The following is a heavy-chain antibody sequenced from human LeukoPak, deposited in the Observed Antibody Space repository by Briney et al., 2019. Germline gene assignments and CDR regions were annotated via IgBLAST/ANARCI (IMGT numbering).Heavy chain of an antibody. CDR2: TYSGGST. J-gene: IGHJ4*02. Sequence: GGSLRLSCAASGFTVSSNYMSWVRQAPGKGLEWVSVTYSGGSTYYADSVKGRFTISRDNSKNTLYLQMNSLRAEDTAVYYCARVSVLTGYPFDYWGQGTLVTVSS. CDR1: GFTVSSNY. D-gene: IGHD3-9*01. CDR3: ARVSVLTGYPFDY. V-gene: IGHV3-66*01.